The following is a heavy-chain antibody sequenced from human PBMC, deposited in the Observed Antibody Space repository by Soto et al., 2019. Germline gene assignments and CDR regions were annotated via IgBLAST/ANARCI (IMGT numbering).Heavy chain of an antibody. CDR2: IIPIFGTA. V-gene: IGHV1-69*13. Sequence: SVKVSCKASGGTFSSYAISWVRQAPGQVLEWMGGIIPIFGTANYAQKFQGRVTITADESTSTAYMELSSLRSEDTAVYYCARGSPIPYCSSTSCYTIGLQHWGQGTLVTVSS. CDR1: GGTFSSYA. D-gene: IGHD2-2*02. CDR3: ARGSPIPYCSSTSCYTIGLQH. J-gene: IGHJ1*01.